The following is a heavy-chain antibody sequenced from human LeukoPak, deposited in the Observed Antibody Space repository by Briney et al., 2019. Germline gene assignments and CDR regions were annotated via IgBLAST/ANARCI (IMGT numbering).Heavy chain of an antibody. CDR2: IYTSGST. CDR1: GGSISSYY. J-gene: IGHJ3*02. Sequence: PSETLSLTCTVSGGSISSYYWSWIRQPAGKGLEWIGRIYTSGSTNYNPSLKSRVTISVDTSKNQFSLKLSSVTAADTAVYYCARYYYDSSGTRDAFDIWGQGTMVTVSS. CDR3: ARYYYDSSGTRDAFDI. D-gene: IGHD3-22*01. V-gene: IGHV4-4*07.